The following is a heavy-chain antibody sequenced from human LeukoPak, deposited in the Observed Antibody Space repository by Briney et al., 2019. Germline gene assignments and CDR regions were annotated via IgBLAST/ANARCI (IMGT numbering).Heavy chain of an antibody. CDR1: GFTVSSNY. J-gene: IGHJ4*02. Sequence: PGGSLRLSCAASGFTVSSNYMSWVRQPPGKGLEWIGSIYYSGSIYYNPSLKSRVTISVDTSKNQFSLKLSSVTAADTAVYYCARRVATIDYWGQGTLVTVSS. CDR2: IYYSGSI. CDR3: ARRVATIDY. D-gene: IGHD5-12*01. V-gene: IGHV4-39*07.